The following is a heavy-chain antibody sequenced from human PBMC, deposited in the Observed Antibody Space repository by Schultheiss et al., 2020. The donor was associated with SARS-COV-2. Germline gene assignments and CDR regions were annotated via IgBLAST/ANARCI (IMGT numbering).Heavy chain of an antibody. CDR2: ISGSGGST. Sequence: GESLKISCAASGFTFSSYSMNWVRQAPGKGLEWVSAISGSGGSTYYADSVKGRFTISRDNSKNTLYLQMNSLRAEDTAVYYCAKVFYYYYGMDVWGQGTTVTVS. J-gene: IGHJ6*02. V-gene: IGHV3-23*01. CDR3: AKVFYYYYGMDV. D-gene: IGHD3-3*01. CDR1: GFTFSSYS.